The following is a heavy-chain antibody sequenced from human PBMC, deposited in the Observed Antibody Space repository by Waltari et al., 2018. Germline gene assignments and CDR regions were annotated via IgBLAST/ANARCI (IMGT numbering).Heavy chain of an antibody. Sequence: QMQLQQWGAGLLKPSETLSLTCAVYGGSFSGYYWSWIRQPPGKGLEWIGEINHSGSTNYNPSLKSRVTISVDTSKNQFSLKLRSVTAADTAVYYCASAFADFWSGYQSWGFDYWGQGTLVTVSS. CDR2: INHSGST. J-gene: IGHJ4*02. CDR3: ASAFADFWSGYQSWGFDY. D-gene: IGHD3-3*01. CDR1: GGSFSGYY. V-gene: IGHV4-34*01.